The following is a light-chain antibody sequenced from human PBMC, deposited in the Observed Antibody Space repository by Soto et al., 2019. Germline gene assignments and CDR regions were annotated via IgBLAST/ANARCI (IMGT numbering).Light chain of an antibody. CDR3: RQRSHWPPFT. Sequence: EIVLTQSPVTLSLSPGERATLSCRASQSISTYLAWYQQKPGQAPRLLIYDASERATGIPARFSGSGSGTDFTLTISSLEPEDFAVYYCRQRSHWPPFTFGPGTRVDIK. J-gene: IGKJ3*01. CDR2: DAS. CDR1: QSISTY. V-gene: IGKV3-11*01.